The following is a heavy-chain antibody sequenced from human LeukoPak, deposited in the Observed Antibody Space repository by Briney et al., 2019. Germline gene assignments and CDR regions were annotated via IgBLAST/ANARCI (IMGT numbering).Heavy chain of an antibody. D-gene: IGHD3-10*01. CDR2: ISSSSSTI. Sequence: GGSLRLTCAASGFTFSSYSMNWVRQAPGKGLEWVSYISSSSSTIYYADSVKGRFTISRDNAKNSLYLQMNSLRGEDTAVYYCARDLYYGSGSYYKMSPFYGMDVWGQGTTVTVSS. J-gene: IGHJ6*02. CDR1: GFTFSSYS. CDR3: ARDLYYGSGSYYKMSPFYGMDV. V-gene: IGHV3-48*01.